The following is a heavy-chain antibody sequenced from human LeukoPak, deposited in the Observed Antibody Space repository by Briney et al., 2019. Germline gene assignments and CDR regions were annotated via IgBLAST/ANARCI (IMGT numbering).Heavy chain of an antibody. CDR1: GFTFTSYT. V-gene: IGHV3-21*01. CDR3: ANSYTDTWFYLDH. J-gene: IGHJ4*02. Sequence: PGGSLRLSCAASGFTFTSYTMNWVRQSPGKGLEWVSSITGSGNIINYADSVKGRFTISRDNSKNSLYLQLNSLTAEDTAFYYCANSYTDTWFYLDHWGQGTLVTVSS. D-gene: IGHD2-2*02. CDR2: ITGSGNII.